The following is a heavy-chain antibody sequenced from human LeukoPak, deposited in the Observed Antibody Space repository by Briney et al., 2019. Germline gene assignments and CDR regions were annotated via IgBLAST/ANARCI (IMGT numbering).Heavy chain of an antibody. J-gene: IGHJ4*02. Sequence: GGSLRLSCAASGFTFSNYWMSWVRQAPGKGLEWVANIRQDGSEIYYVDSVKGRFTISRDNAKNSLYLQMNSLRAEDTAVYYCARDLNWETYWGQGTLVSVSS. CDR1: GFTFSNYW. CDR2: IRQDGSEI. CDR3: ARDLNWETY. D-gene: IGHD7-27*01. V-gene: IGHV3-7*01.